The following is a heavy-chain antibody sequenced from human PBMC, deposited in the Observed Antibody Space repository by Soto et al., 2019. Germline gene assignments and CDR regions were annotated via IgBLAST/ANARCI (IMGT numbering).Heavy chain of an antibody. J-gene: IGHJ6*02. CDR1: GYTFTSYV. CDR2: ISSNNGNT. V-gene: IGHV1-8*02. Sequence: ASVKVACKASGYTFTSYVISWARQDTGQGPEWMGWISSNNGNTSYAQKFQGRVTMTRNTSISTAYMELSSLRSEDTAVYYCARVLSWASYYDFWSGYYNYYYYGMDVWGQGTTVTVSS. D-gene: IGHD3-3*01. CDR3: ARVLSWASYYDFWSGYYNYYYYGMDV.